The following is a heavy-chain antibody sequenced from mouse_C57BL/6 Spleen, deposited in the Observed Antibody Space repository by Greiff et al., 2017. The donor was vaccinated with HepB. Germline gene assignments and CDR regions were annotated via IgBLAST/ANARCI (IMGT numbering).Heavy chain of an antibody. J-gene: IGHJ4*01. Sequence: VHVKQSGAELVRPGASVKLSCTASGFNIKDDYMHWVKQRPEQGLEWIGWIDPENGDTEYASKFQGKATITADTSSNTAYLQLSSLTSEDTAVYYCTRRDAMDYWGQGTSVTVSS. CDR1: GFNIKDDY. CDR2: IDPENGDT. CDR3: TRRDAMDY. V-gene: IGHV14-4*01.